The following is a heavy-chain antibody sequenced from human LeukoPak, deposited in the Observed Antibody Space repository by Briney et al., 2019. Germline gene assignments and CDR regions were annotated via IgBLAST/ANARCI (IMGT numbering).Heavy chain of an antibody. J-gene: IGHJ4*02. CDR1: GFTFSSYW. CDR2: IKGDGSST. D-gene: IGHD1-1*01. CDR3: AREGCNFGHDFDY. Sequence: PGGSLRLSCAASGFTFSSYWMHWVRHTPGKGLVWVSRIKGDGSSTSYADSVKGRFTISRDNAKNTLYLQMNNLRAEDTVVYYCAREGCNFGHDFDYWGQGTLVTVSS. V-gene: IGHV3-74*01.